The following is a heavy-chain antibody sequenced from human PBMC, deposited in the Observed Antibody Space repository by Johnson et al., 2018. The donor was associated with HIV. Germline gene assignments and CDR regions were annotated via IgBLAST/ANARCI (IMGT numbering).Heavy chain of an antibody. D-gene: IGHD5-24*01. J-gene: IGHJ3*02. V-gene: IGHV3-9*01. CDR3: TTGRGERWLQRGAFDI. CDR1: GFTFDDYA. Sequence: QLVESGGGLVQPGRSLRLSCAASGFTFDDYAMHWVRQAPGKGLEWVSGINWNGGSKGYADSVKGRFTISRDDSKNTLDLQMNSLKTEDTAVYYCTTGRGERWLQRGAFDIWGQGTMVTVSS. CDR2: INWNGGSK.